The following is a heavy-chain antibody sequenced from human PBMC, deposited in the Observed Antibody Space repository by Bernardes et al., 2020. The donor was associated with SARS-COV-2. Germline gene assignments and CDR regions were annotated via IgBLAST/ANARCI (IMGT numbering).Heavy chain of an antibody. Sequence: ASVKVSCKVSGYTLTELSMHWVRQAPGKGLEWMGGFDPEDGETIYAQKFQGRVTMTEDTSTDTAYMELSSLRSEDTAVYYCATAFGCSGGSCYPGGYSYGLGVWGQGTLVTVSS. CDR2: FDPEDGET. D-gene: IGHD2-15*01. J-gene: IGHJ4*02. CDR3: ATAFGCSGGSCYPGGYSYGLGV. CDR1: GYTLTELS. V-gene: IGHV1-24*01.